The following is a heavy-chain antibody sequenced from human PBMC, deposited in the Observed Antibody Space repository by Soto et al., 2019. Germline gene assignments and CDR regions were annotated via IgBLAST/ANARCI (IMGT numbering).Heavy chain of an antibody. CDR2: IYQSGST. J-gene: IGHJ4*02. CDR3: ARYYSGGDVYFDS. CDR1: GGSISSGGYA. V-gene: IGHV4-30-2*01. D-gene: IGHD2-21*02. Sequence: PSETLSLTCAVSGGSISSGGYAWAWIRQPPGKGLEWVGYIYQSGSTYYNPSLKSRVTIAADRSKNQFSLNLASVTAADTAVYYCARYYSGGDVYFDSWAQGTVVTVSS.